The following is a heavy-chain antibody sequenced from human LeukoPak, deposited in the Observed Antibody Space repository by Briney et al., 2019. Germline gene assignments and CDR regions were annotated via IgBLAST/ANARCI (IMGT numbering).Heavy chain of an antibody. V-gene: IGHV3-23*01. J-gene: IGHJ4*02. CDR2: ISGGGGTT. Sequence: PGGPLRLSCAASGFSFSSYAMSWVRQAPGKGLEWVSTISGGGGTTYYADSVQGRVTISRDNSKDTVYLQMNSLRAEDTAVYYCAKGAGFSGTYWYDHWGQGTLVAVSS. CDR1: GFSFSSYA. D-gene: IGHD1-26*01. CDR3: AKGAGFSGTYWYDH.